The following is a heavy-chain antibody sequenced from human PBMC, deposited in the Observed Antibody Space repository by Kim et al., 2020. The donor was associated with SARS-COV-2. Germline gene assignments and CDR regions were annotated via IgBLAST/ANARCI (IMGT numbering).Heavy chain of an antibody. CDR3: ARATVLRYFDRDAFDI. Sequence: TFPGRVTMTRDTSTSTVYMELSSLRSEDTAVYYCARATVLRYFDRDAFDIWGQGTMVTVSS. J-gene: IGHJ3*02. V-gene: IGHV1-46*01. D-gene: IGHD3-9*01.